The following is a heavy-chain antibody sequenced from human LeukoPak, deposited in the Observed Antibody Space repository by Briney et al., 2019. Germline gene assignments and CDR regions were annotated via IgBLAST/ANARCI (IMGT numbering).Heavy chain of an antibody. J-gene: IGHJ3*02. CDR2: IYYSGST. CDR3: ATRVVFDTMIVVAHDAFDI. D-gene: IGHD3-22*01. Sequence: PSETLSLTCTVSGGSISSGDYYWSWIRQPPGKGLEWIGYIYYSGSTYYNPSLKSRVTISVDTSKNQFSLKLSSVTAADTAVYYCATRVVFDTMIVVAHDAFDIWGQGTMVTVSS. V-gene: IGHV4-30-4*01. CDR1: GGSISSGDYY.